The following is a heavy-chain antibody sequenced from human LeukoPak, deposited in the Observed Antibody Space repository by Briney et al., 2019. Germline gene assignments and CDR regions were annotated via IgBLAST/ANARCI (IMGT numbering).Heavy chain of an antibody. J-gene: IGHJ3*02. CDR2: IYYSGST. CDR3: VRVGNYCGSGSQPGIDAFDI. V-gene: IGHV4-59*01. D-gene: IGHD3-10*01. CDR1: GGSISSYY. Sequence: SETLSLTCTVSGGSISSYYWSWIRQPPGQGLEWIGYIYYSGSTNYNPSLKSRVTISVDTSKNQFSLKLSSVTAADTAVYYCVRVGNYCGSGSQPGIDAFDIWGQGTMVTVSS.